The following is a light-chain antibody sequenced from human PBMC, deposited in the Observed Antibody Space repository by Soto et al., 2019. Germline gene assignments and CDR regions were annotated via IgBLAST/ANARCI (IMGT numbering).Light chain of an antibody. J-gene: IGLJ1*01. Sequence: QSVLTQPASVSGSPGQSITISCTGTSSDVGGYNYVSWYQQHSGKAPKLMIYDVSNRPSGVSNRFSGSKSGNTASLTISGLQAEDEADYYCGSYASSSTLYVLGTGTKVTVL. CDR1: SSDVGGYNY. V-gene: IGLV2-14*01. CDR2: DVS. CDR3: GSYASSSTLYV.